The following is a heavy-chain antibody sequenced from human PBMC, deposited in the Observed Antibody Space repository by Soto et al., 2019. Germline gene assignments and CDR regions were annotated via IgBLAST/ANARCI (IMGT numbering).Heavy chain of an antibody. J-gene: IGHJ4*02. CDR2: IYYSGST. Sequence: SETLSLTCTASGGSINSRSNYWVWLRQSQGKGLEWIGSIYYSGSTYYDPSLKSRVAMPVDTSKNQFSLKLRSVSAADTAVYYCARQRTSVVTQAYFDDWGQGSLVTVSS. CDR3: ARQRTSVVTQAYFDD. V-gene: IGHV4-39*01. D-gene: IGHD2-21*02. CDR1: GGSINSRSNY.